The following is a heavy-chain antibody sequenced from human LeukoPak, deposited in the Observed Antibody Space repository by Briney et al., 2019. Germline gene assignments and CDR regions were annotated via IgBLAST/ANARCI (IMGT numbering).Heavy chain of an antibody. D-gene: IGHD6-13*01. CDR2: ISSSSSYI. Sequence: PGGSLRLSCAASGFTFSSYAMSWVRQAPGKGLEWVSSISSSSSYIYYADSVKGRFTISRDNAKNSLYLQMNSLRAEDTAVYYCARASAAAGIKEFDYWGQGTLVTVSS. J-gene: IGHJ4*02. V-gene: IGHV3-21*01. CDR1: GFTFSSYA. CDR3: ARASAAAGIKEFDY.